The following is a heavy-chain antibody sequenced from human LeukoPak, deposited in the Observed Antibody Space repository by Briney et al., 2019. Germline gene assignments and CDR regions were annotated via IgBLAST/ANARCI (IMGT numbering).Heavy chain of an antibody. D-gene: IGHD2-8*01. Sequence: GGSLRLSRAASGFTFSSYGMHWVRQAPGKGLEWVAVIWYDGSNKYYADSVKGRFTISRDNAKNSLYLQMNSLRDEDTAVYFFSRLYCTPISFYSDYWGQGALVTVSS. V-gene: IGHV3-33*01. CDR1: GFTFSSYG. CDR3: SRLYCTPISFYSDY. CDR2: IWYDGSNK. J-gene: IGHJ4*02.